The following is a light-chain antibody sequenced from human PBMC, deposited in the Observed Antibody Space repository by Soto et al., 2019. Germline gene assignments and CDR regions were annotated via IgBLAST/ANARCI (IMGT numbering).Light chain of an antibody. CDR1: QSISSW. Sequence: DIQMTQSPSTLSASVGDRVTITCRASQSISSWLAWYQQKPGKAPKLLIYDATILKSGVPSRFSGSGSGTEFTLTISSLQPDDFATYYCQQYNSNFGGGTKVDI. V-gene: IGKV1-5*01. CDR2: DAT. CDR3: QQYNSN. J-gene: IGKJ4*01.